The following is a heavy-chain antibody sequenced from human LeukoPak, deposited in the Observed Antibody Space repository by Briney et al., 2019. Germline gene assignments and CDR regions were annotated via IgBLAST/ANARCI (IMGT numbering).Heavy chain of an antibody. Sequence: ASVKVSCKASGYTFTSYGISWVRQAPGQGLEWVGWISAYNGNTNYAQKLQGRVTMTTDTSTSTAYMELRSLRSDDTAVYYCARDLVRGLGSGWYEKDIWGQGTMVTVSS. D-gene: IGHD6-19*01. J-gene: IGHJ3*02. CDR3: ARDLVRGLGSGWYEKDI. CDR1: GYTFTSYG. V-gene: IGHV1-18*01. CDR2: ISAYNGNT.